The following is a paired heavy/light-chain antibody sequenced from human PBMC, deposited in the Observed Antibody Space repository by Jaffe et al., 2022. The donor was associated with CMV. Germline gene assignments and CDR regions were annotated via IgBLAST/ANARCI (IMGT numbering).Light chain of an antibody. CDR3: QVWDSVIDHVV. CDR1: NIGSKS. J-gene: IGLJ2*01. CDR2: YDS. V-gene: IGLV3-21*04. Sequence: SYGLTQPPSVSVAPGQTAKITCGGDNIGSKSVHWYQQKPGQAPVLVIYYDSDRPSGIPERFSGSRSGDTATLTISRVEAGDEADYICQVWDSVIDHVVFGGGTKLTVL.
Heavy chain of an antibody. Sequence: EVQLVESGGGLVKPGGSLRLSCAASGFNSSAFGLTWVRQTPGKGLEWVSFISGGINYIYYADSVKGRFTISRDNAKNSLYLQMNSLRVEDTAIYYCARGLKVAARAFDVWGQGTMVTVSS. V-gene: IGHV3-21*01. CDR1: GFNSSAFG. CDR3: ARGLKVAARAFDV. CDR2: ISGGINYI. J-gene: IGHJ3*01. D-gene: IGHD5-12*01.